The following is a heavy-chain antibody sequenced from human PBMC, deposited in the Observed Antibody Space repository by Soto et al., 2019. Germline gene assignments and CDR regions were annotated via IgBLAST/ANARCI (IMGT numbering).Heavy chain of an antibody. CDR1: GGSISSYY. CDR2: IYYSGST. CDR3: ARDQGITIPEVQYYGMDV. Sequence: PSETLSLTCTVSGGSISSYYWSWIRQPPGKGLEWIGYIYYSGSTNYNPSLKSRVTISVDTSKNQFSLKLSSVTAADTAVYYCARDQGITIPEVQYYGMDVWGQGTTVTVSS. D-gene: IGHD3-3*01. J-gene: IGHJ6*02. V-gene: IGHV4-59*01.